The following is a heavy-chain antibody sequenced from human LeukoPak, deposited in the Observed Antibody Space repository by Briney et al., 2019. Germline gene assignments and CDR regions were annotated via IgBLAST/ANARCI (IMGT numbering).Heavy chain of an antibody. CDR1: GFTVSSYG. CDR3: AKDQLDY. J-gene: IGHJ4*02. CDR2: ISYDGSNK. D-gene: IGHD5-24*01. V-gene: IGHV3-30*18. Sequence: PGGSLRLSCAGSGFTVSSYGMHWVRQAPGKGLEWVAVISYDGSNKYYADSVKGRFTISRDNSKNTLYLQMNSLRAEDTAVYYCAKDQLDYWGQGTLVTVSS.